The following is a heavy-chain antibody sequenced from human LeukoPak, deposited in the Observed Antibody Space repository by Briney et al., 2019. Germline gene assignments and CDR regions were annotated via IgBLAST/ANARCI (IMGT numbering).Heavy chain of an antibody. Sequence: GGSLRLSCAASGFTFSSYSMNWVRQAPGKGLEWVSSISSSSSYIYYADSVKGRFTISRDNSKNTLYLQMNSLRAEDTAVYYCARDPAVLLWFGEFHPFDYWGQGTLVTVSS. CDR2: ISSSSSYI. CDR3: ARDPAVLLWFGEFHPFDY. CDR1: GFTFSSYS. D-gene: IGHD3-10*01. V-gene: IGHV3-21*01. J-gene: IGHJ4*02.